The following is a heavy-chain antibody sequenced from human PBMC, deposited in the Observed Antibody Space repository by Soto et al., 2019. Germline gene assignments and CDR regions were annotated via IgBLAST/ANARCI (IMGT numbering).Heavy chain of an antibody. V-gene: IGHV3-21*01. CDR3: ARSFLWFGESFPANTNTNWLDP. CDR2: ISSSSSYI. D-gene: IGHD3-10*01. Sequence: GGSLRLSCAASGFTFSSYSMNWFRQAPGKGLEWVSSISSSSSYIYYADSVKGRFTISRDNAKNSLYLQMNSLRAEDTAVYYCARSFLWFGESFPANTNTNWLDPWGKETLVTVSS. CDR1: GFTFSSYS. J-gene: IGHJ5*02.